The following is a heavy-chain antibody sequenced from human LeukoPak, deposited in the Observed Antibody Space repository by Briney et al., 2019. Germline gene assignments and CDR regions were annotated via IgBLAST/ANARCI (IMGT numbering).Heavy chain of an antibody. V-gene: IGHV4-59*01. CDR2: IYYSGST. CDR3: AMSRSMDY. CDR1: GGSISSYY. J-gene: IGHJ4*02. Sequence: SETLSLTCTVSGGSISSYYWSWIRQPPGKGLEWIGYIYYSGSTNYNPSLKSRVTISVDTSKNQFSLKLSSATAADTAVYYCAMSRSMDYWGQGTLVTVSS.